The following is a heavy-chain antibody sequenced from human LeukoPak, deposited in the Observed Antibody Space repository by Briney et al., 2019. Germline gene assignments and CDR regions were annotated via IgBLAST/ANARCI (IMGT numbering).Heavy chain of an antibody. CDR3: ARVFSSSWYGIDY. CDR1: GSMSNHF. CDR2: IYDSGAT. V-gene: IGHV4-59*11. Sequence: PSETLSLTCTVFGSMSNHFWSWIRQPPGKGLEWIGYIYDSGATDYNPSLKSRATMSVDTSANQFSLKLSSVTAADTAVYYCARVFSSSWYGIDYWGQGTLVTVSS. J-gene: IGHJ4*02. D-gene: IGHD6-13*01.